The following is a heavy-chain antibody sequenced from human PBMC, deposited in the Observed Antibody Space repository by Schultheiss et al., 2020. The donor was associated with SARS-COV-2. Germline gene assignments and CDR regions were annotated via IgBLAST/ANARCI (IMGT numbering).Heavy chain of an antibody. CDR2: INPSGGST. V-gene: IGHV1-46*01. CDR3: ARVRGYHKDYYYYGMDV. D-gene: IGHD2-15*01. Sequence: ASVKVSCKASGYTFTSYYMHWVRQAPGQGLEWMGIINPSGGSTSYAQKFQGRVTMTRDTSTSTVYMELSSLRSEDTAVYYCARVRGYHKDYYYYGMDVWGQGTTVTVSS. J-gene: IGHJ6*02. CDR1: GYTFTSYY.